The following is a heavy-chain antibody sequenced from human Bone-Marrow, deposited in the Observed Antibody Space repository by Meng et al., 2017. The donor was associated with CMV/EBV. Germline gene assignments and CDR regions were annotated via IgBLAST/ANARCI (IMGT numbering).Heavy chain of an antibody. D-gene: IGHD2-2*02. CDR3: ARVSSRYQLLYRRNWFDP. CDR1: GYSISSGYY. Sequence: SETLSLTCTVSGYSISSGYYWGWIRQPPGKGLEWIGSIYHSGSTYYNPSLKSRVTISVDTSKNQFSLKLSSVTAADTAVYYCARVSSRYQLLYRRNWFDPWGQGTLVTVSS. V-gene: IGHV4-38-2*02. CDR2: IYHSGST. J-gene: IGHJ5*02.